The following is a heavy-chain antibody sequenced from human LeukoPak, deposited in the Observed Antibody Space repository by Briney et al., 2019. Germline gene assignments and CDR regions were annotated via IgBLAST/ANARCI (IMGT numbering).Heavy chain of an antibody. Sequence: GGSLRLSCAASGFTFSDYYMSWIRQAPGKGLEWVSYISSSGSTIYYADSVKGRITISRDNAKNSLYLQMNSLRAEDTALYYCARVRGSYASDYWGQGTLVTVSS. V-gene: IGHV3-11*04. J-gene: IGHJ4*02. CDR3: ARVRGSYASDY. CDR2: ISSSGSTI. CDR1: GFTFSDYY. D-gene: IGHD3-16*01.